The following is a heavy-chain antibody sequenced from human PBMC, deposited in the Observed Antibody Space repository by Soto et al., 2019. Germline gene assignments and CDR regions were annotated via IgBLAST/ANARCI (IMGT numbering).Heavy chain of an antibody. CDR1: GFTFSSYG. CDR3: AKSTSGYDSDYYYYYYMDV. Sequence: GGSLRLSCAASGFTFSSYGMHWVRQAPGKGLEWVAVISYDGSNKYYADSVKGRFTISRDNSKNTLYLQMNSLRAEDTAVYYCAKSTSGYDSDYYYYYYMDVWGKGTTVTVSS. CDR2: ISYDGSNK. V-gene: IGHV3-30*18. J-gene: IGHJ6*03. D-gene: IGHD5-12*01.